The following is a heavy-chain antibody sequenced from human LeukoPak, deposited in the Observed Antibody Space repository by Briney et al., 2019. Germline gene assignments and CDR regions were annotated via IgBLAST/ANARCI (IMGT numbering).Heavy chain of an antibody. D-gene: IGHD3-22*01. V-gene: IGHV1-69*13. CDR1: GGTFSSYS. CDR3: VRSRGDTSYYYSLY. Sequence: GASVKVSCKASGGTFSSYSLSWVRQAPGQGLEWMGGIIPIFDKPNYAQKFQGRVTISADESTSTAYMELRSLRSDDTAVYYCVRSRGDTSYYYSLYWGQGTLVTVSS. J-gene: IGHJ4*02. CDR2: IIPIFDKP.